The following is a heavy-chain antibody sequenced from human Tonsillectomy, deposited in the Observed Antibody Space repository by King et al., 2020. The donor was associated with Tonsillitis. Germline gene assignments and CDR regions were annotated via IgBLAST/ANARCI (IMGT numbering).Heavy chain of an antibody. CDR2: ISYDGSNK. J-gene: IGHJ4*02. CDR3: AKDQTGVVVGVATTMRFDY. D-gene: IGHD2-15*01. Sequence: VQLVESGGGVVQPGRSLRLSCAASGFTFSSYGMHWVRQAPGKGLEWVAVISYDGSNKYYADSVKGRFTISRDNSKNTLYLQMNSLRAEDTAVYYCAKDQTGVVVGVATTMRFDYWGQGTLVTVSS. CDR1: GFTFSSYG. V-gene: IGHV3-30*18.